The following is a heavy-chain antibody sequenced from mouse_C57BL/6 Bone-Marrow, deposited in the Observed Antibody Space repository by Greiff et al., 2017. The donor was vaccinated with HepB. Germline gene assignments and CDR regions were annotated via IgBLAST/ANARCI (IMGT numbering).Heavy chain of an antibody. V-gene: IGHV1-81*01. CDR2: IYPRSGNT. CDR1: GYTFTSYG. J-gene: IGHJ4*01. CDR3: ARGGGYYAMDY. Sequence: VQLQQSGAELARPGASVKLSCKASGYTFTSYGISWVKHRTGQGLEWIGEIYPRSGNTYYNEKFKGKATLTADKSSSTAYMELRSLTSEDSAVYFCARGGGYYAMDYWGQGTSVTVSS.